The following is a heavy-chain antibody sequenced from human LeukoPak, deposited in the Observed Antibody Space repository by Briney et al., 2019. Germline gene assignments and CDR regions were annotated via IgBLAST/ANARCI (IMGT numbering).Heavy chain of an antibody. D-gene: IGHD3-10*01. CDR2: IYPGDSDT. V-gene: IGHV5-51*01. J-gene: IGHJ4*02. CDR3: ASHYGSVFH. Sequence: GESLKISCKGSRYSFTTYWIGWVRQMPGKGLEWMGIIYPGDSDTRYSPSFQGQVTISADKSVSTVYLQWSRVKASDTAMYYCASHYGSVFHWGQGTLVTVSS. CDR1: RYSFTTYW.